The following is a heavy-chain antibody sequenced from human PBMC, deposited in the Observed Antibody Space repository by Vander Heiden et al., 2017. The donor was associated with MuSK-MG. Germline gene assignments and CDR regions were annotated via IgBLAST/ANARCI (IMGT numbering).Heavy chain of an antibody. CDR3: ARINRKSQMGAGLDG. CDR2: IYSSGST. Sequence: QLRLQQSGPGLVKPSETPSLTCTVSGGSISSASYYCAWIRQPPMKGLEWGGSIYSSGSTFYNPSLDSRLTIAVDTSKDQFSRKLSSLTAADAAVYYCARINRKSQMGAGLDGGGQGTTVTVSS. V-gene: IGHV4-39*07. D-gene: IGHD3-16*01. J-gene: IGHJ6*02. CDR1: GGSISSASYY.